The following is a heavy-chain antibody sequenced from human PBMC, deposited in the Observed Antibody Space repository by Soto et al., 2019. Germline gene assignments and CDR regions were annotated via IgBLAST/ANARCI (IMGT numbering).Heavy chain of an antibody. D-gene: IGHD1-26*01. CDR3: ASREVGTTLDFDY. V-gene: IGHV1-18*01. J-gene: IGHJ4*02. CDR2: ISAYNGNT. Sequence: QVQLVQSGAEVKKPGASVKVSCKASGYTFSSYGISWVRQAPGQGLEWMGWISAYNGNTKYAQKLQGRVTMTTDTSTSTAYMELRSLRSDHTPVYYCASREVGTTLDFDYWGQGTLVPVSS. CDR1: GYTFSSYG.